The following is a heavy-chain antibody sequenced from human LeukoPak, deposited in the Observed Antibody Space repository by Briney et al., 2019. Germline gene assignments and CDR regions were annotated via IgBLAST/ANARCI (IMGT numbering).Heavy chain of an antibody. J-gene: IGHJ4*02. Sequence: SETLSLTCSVSGGSISINSYYWDWIRQSPGKALEWLGRLYRGNTYYNPSLKSRVSISVDTSKNQFSLRLNSVTAADTAVYFCARQSSPFYFIDYWGQGIPVTVSS. CDR2: LYRGNT. V-gene: IGHV4-39*07. CDR3: ARQSSPFYFIDY. CDR1: GGSISINSYY. D-gene: IGHD2/OR15-2a*01.